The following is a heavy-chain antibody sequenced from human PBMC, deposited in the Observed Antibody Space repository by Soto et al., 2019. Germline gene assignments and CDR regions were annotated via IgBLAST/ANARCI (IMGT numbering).Heavy chain of an antibody. J-gene: IGHJ4*02. Sequence: AETPYLTCSVSDDSINSDKYYLGWIRQHPGKGLEWIGSNYYRGNAYYNPALQTRVSISLYKSKSQFSLKVNSVTAADAAVYFCARLEGLATISYYFDFWGPGALVTVSS. CDR1: DDSINSDKYY. CDR2: NYYRGNA. V-gene: IGHV4-39*01. D-gene: IGHD3-9*01. CDR3: ARLEGLATISYYFDF.